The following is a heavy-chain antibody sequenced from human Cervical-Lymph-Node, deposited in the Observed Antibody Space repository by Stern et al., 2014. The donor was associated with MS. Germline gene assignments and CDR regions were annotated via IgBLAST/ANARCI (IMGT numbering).Heavy chain of an antibody. CDR2: IYWDDVH. Sequence: QITLKESGPTLVKPTETLTLTCTFSGFSLSTSGEGVGWFRQPPGKALEFLALIYWDDVHRYSPSLQNRLTVTKDTSRNQVVLTMTNMDPVDTATYYCAHRLPNYNDGFDYWGQGTLVNVPS. V-gene: IGHV2-5*02. CDR1: GFSLSTSGEG. CDR3: AHRLPNYNDGFDY. J-gene: IGHJ4*02. D-gene: IGHD1-7*01.